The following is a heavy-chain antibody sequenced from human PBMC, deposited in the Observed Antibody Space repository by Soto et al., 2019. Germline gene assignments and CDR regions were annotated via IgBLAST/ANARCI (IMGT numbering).Heavy chain of an antibody. V-gene: IGHV1-69*08. CDR1: GGTFSSYT. J-gene: IGHJ5*02. D-gene: IGHD3-16*01. CDR2: IIPILGIA. CDR3: ARERGISSWFDP. Sequence: QVQLVQSGAEVKKPGSSVKVSCKASGGTFSSYTISWVRQAPGQGLEWMGRIIPILGIANYAQKFQGRVTITADKSTSTSYMELSSLRSEDTAVYYCARERGISSWFDPWGQGTLVTVSS.